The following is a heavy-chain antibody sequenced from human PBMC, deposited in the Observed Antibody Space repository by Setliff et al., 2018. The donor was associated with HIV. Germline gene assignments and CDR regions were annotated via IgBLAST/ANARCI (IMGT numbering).Heavy chain of an antibody. V-gene: IGHV1-69*13. CDR1: GGTFRSHE. CDR2: IVPILNTG. J-gene: IGHJ4*02. D-gene: IGHD3-22*01. Sequence: SVKVSCKASGGTFRSHEISWVRQAPGQGLEWMGGIVPILNTGNYAPKFQGRVTITADGSTTTAYMELSSLRSEDTAVYYCARIPNHSSGFDYWGQGTPVTAPQ. CDR3: ARIPNHSSGFDY.